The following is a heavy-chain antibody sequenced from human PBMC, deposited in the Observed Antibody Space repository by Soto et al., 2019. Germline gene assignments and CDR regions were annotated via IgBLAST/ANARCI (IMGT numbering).Heavy chain of an antibody. CDR1: GYSFTSYW. CDR2: IDPSDSYT. CDR3: ARPSEAVAGTPSYYYGMDV. D-gene: IGHD6-19*01. Sequence: GESLKISCKGSGYSFTSYWISWVRQMPGKGLEWMGRIDPSDSYTSYSPSFQGHVTTSADKSISTAYLQWSSLKASDTAMYYCARPSEAVAGTPSYYYGMDVWGQGTTVTVSS. V-gene: IGHV5-10-1*01. J-gene: IGHJ6*02.